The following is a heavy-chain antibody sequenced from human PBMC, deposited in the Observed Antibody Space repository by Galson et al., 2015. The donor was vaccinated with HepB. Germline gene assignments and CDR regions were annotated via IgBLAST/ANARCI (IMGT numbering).Heavy chain of an antibody. CDR3: AKDTYASATD. V-gene: IGHV3-23*01. CDR1: GFTFNRYA. J-gene: IGHJ4*02. D-gene: IGHD3-16*01. Sequence: TLRLYCAASGFTFNRYAMNWVRQAPEKGLEWVSTITSNGLGTYYADSVKGRFTISRDISMSTLYLQMDSLRAGDTAIYYCAKDTYASATDGGQGTLVTVSS. CDR2: ITSNGLGT.